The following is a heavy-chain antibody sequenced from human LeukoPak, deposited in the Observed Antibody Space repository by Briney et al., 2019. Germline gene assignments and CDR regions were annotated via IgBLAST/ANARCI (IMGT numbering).Heavy chain of an antibody. CDR2: IWSSTSAV. J-gene: IGHJ3*02. Sequence: GGSLRLSCAASGFTFSSYSMNWVRQAPGKGLEWVSYIWSSTSAVYYADSVKGRFTISRDNARNSLYLQMNSLRDEDTAVYYCARDFGYAFDIWGQGTMVTVSS. CDR1: GFTFSSYS. D-gene: IGHD3-3*01. CDR3: ARDFGYAFDI. V-gene: IGHV3-48*02.